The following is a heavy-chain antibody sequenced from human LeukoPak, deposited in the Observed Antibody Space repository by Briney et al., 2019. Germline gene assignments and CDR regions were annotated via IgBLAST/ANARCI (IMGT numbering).Heavy chain of an antibody. Sequence: PSETLSLTCAVYGGSFSGYYWSWVRQAPGKGLEWVSGINWNGGSTGYADSVKGRFTMSRDNAKNSLYLQMNSLRVEDTALYHCARDGPGGYKSHMYWGQGTLVTVSS. CDR2: INWNGGST. CDR3: ARDGPGGYKSHMY. J-gene: IGHJ4*02. CDR1: GGSFSGYY. V-gene: IGHV3-20*01. D-gene: IGHD5-12*01.